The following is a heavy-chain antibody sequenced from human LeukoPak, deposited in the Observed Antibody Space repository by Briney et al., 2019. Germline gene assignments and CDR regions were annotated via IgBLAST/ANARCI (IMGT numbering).Heavy chain of an antibody. CDR1: GFTFDDYA. V-gene: IGHV4-59*01. D-gene: IGHD3-10*01. CDR2: FYYTGST. J-gene: IGHJ5*02. CDR3: ANIPDDWSSGTTS. Sequence: PGGSLRLSCAASGFTFDDYAMSWVRQAPGKGLEWIGYFYYTGSTNYNPSLKSRVTISADTSKKEFSLNLRSVTAADTAVYYCANIPDDWSSGTTSWGQGTLVTVSS.